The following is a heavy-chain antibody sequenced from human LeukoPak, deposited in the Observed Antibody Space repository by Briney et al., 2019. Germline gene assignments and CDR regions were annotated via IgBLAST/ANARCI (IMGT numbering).Heavy chain of an antibody. CDR1: GFTFSSYS. Sequence: GGSLRLSCAASGFTFSSYSMHWVRQAPGKGLEWVAVISYDGSNKYYADSVKGRFTISRDNSKNTLYLQMNSLRAEDTAVYYCASKGGHYDSSGYHDYWGQGTLVTVSS. CDR3: ASKGGHYDSSGYHDY. D-gene: IGHD3-22*01. V-gene: IGHV3-30*03. J-gene: IGHJ4*02. CDR2: ISYDGSNK.